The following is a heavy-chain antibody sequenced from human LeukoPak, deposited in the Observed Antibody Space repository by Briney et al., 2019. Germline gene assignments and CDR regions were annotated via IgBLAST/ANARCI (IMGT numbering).Heavy chain of an antibody. Sequence: ASVKVSCKASGGTFSSYSINWVRQAPGQGLVWMGRIIPILPITNYAQKFQGRVTTTADTSTNTAYMELSSLRSGDTALYYCAMSRGYSSSYFDYWGQGALVTVSS. V-gene: IGHV1-69*02. CDR3: AMSRGYSSSYFDY. CDR2: IIPILPIT. D-gene: IGHD6-6*01. CDR1: GGTFSSYS. J-gene: IGHJ4*02.